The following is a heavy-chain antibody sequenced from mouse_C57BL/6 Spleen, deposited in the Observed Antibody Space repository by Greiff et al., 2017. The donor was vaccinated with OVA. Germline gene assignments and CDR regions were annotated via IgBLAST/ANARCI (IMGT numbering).Heavy chain of an antibody. V-gene: IGHV10-1*01. D-gene: IGHD1-1*01. CDR2: IRSKSNNYAT. CDR3: VRPFGDYGTGYFDV. Sequence: EVQVVESGGGLVQPKGSLKLSCAASGFSFNTYAMNWVRQAPGKGLEWVARIRSKSNNYATYYADSVKDRFTISRDDSESMLYLQMNNLKTEDTAMYYCVRPFGDYGTGYFDVWGTGTTVTVSS. J-gene: IGHJ1*03. CDR1: GFSFNTYA.